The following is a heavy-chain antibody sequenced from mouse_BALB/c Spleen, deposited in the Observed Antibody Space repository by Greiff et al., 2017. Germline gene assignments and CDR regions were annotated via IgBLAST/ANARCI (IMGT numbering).Heavy chain of an antibody. V-gene: IGHV1S22*01. CDR2: IYPGSGST. J-gene: IGHJ2*01. Sequence: LQQPGSELVRPGASVKLSCKASGYTFTSYWMHWVKQRPGQGLEWIGNIYPGSGSTNYDEKFKSKATLTVDTSSSTAYMQLSSLTSEDSAVYYCTYGNYDCDYWGQGTTLTVSS. CDR1: GYTFTSYW. CDR3: TYGNYDCDY. D-gene: IGHD2-10*02.